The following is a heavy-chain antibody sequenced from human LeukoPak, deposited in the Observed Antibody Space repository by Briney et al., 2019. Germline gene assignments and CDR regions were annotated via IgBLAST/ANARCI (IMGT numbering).Heavy chain of an antibody. D-gene: IGHD5-18*01. CDR3: ARRGYSFSLFDY. CDR2: TRNKANNYAT. V-gene: IGHV3-72*01. CDR1: GYPFSDHY. J-gene: IGHJ4*02. Sequence: GGSLRLSCAVSGYPFSDHYIDWVRQAPGKGLEWVGQTRNKANNYATEYAASIKGRFIISRDDSRNSVYLQMNSLKTEDTAVYYCARRGYSFSLFDYWGQGTLVTVSS.